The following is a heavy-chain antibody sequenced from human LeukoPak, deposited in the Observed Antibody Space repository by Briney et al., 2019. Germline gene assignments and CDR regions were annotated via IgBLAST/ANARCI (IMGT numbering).Heavy chain of an antibody. CDR2: ISAYNGNT. J-gene: IGHJ5*02. CDR1: GYTFTSYG. D-gene: IGHD3-10*01. V-gene: IGHV1-18*01. CDR3: ARDVDQELLWFGEARNWFDP. Sequence: ASVKVSCKASGYTFTSYGISWVRQAPGQGLEWMGWISAYNGNTNYAQKLQGRVTVTTDTSTSTAYMELRSLRSDDTAVYYCARDVDQELLWFGEARNWFDPWGQGTLVTVSS.